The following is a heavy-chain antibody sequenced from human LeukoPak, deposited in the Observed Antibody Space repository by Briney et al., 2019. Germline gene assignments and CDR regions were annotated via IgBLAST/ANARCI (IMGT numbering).Heavy chain of an antibody. D-gene: IGHD3-10*01. CDR1: GYSISSGYF. CDR3: ARDRPSWSGDKSIHY. CDR2: IFHSGST. V-gene: IGHV4-38-2*02. Sequence: SETLSLTCTVSGYSISSGYFWGWIRQPPGKGLEWIGSIFHSGSTYYNPSLKSRVTISVDTSKNQFSLKLTSVTAADTAVYYCARDRPSWSGDKSIHYWGQGILVTVSS. J-gene: IGHJ4*02.